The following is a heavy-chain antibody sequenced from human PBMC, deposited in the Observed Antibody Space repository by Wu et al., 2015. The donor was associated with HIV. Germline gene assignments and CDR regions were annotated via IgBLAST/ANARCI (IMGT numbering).Heavy chain of an antibody. CDR1: GGTFSRYA. Sequence: QVQLVQSGAEVKKPGSSVKVSCKASGGTFSRYAISWVRQAPGQGLEWMGGIIPIFGTVNYAQKFQDRVTITTDDSTTTAYMEVNSLRSEDTAVYYCARDGDYCTEINCNFRWFDPWGQGTRGHRLL. D-gene: IGHD3-22*01. J-gene: IGHJ5*02. CDR2: IIPIFGTV. CDR3: ARDGDYCTEINCNFRWFDP. V-gene: IGHV1-69*05.